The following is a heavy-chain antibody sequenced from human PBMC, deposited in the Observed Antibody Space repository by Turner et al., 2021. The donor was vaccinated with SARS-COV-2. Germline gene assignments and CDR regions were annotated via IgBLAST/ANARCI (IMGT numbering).Heavy chain of an antibody. CDR3: AKNEMAMIVVVITLFDY. Sequence: VQLLESGGGLVQPGGSLRLSCSASCLTFSSYAMSGVRQALGKGLEWVSGISGRGGITYYADTVKVRFTISRDNSKNTLYMQMNSLRAEDTAVYYCAKNEMAMIVVVITLFDYWGQGTLVTVSS. CDR2: ISGRGGIT. D-gene: IGHD3-22*01. V-gene: IGHV3-23*01. CDR1: CLTFSSYA. J-gene: IGHJ4*02.